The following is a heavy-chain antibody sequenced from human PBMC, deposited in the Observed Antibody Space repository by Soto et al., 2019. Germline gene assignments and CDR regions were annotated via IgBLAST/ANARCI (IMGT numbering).Heavy chain of an antibody. CDR2: INHSGST. Sequence: SETLSLTCAAYGGSFSGYYWSWIRQPPGKGLEWIAEINHSGSTNYNPSLKSRVTISVDTAKNQFSLKLSYMTAADTAVYSCARGKYYSDSSGSYLLVYFDYWGQGTLVTVSS. CDR3: ARGKYYSDSSGSYLLVYFDY. CDR1: GGSFSGYY. D-gene: IGHD3-22*01. J-gene: IGHJ4*02. V-gene: IGHV4-34*01.